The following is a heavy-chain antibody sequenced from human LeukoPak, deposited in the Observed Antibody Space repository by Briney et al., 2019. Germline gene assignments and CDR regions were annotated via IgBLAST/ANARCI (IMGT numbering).Heavy chain of an antibody. D-gene: IGHD2-21*01. V-gene: IGHV3-30*18. CDR2: VSYDGSK. Sequence: PGGSLRLSCAASGFTFSSYGMHWVRQAPGKGLEWVAVVSYDGSKYYADSVKGRFTISRDNSKNTLYLQMSSLRAEDTAVYYCAKDLNRGLLDYWGQGTLVTVSS. J-gene: IGHJ4*02. CDR1: GFTFSSYG. CDR3: AKDLNRGLLDY.